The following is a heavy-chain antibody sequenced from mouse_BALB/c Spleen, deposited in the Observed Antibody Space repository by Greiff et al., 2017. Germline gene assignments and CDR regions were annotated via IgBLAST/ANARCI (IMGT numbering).Heavy chain of an antibody. V-gene: IGHV3-6*02. Sequence: DVKLQESGPGLVKPSQSLSLTCSVTGYSITSGYYWNWIRQFPGNQLEWMGYISYDGSNNYNPSLKNRISITRDTSKNQFFLKLNSVTTEDTATYYCATSTTVVAFAYWGQGTLVTVSA. D-gene: IGHD1-1*01. CDR2: ISYDGSN. CDR3: ATSTTVVAFAY. J-gene: IGHJ3*01. CDR1: GYSITSGYY.